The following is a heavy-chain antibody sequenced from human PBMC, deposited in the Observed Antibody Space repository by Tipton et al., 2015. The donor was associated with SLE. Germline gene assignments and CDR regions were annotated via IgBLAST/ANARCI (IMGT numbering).Heavy chain of an antibody. CDR3: ARDQDGDQYYFDY. CDR1: GYSFTSYG. J-gene: IGHJ4*02. Sequence: QSGPEVKKPGASVKVSCKASGYSFTSYGITWVRQAPGQGLEWMGWISVYNGDTIYGQKFQGRVTMTTDTSTNTAYMELRSLRSDDTAVYYCARDQDGDQYYFDYWGQGTLVTVSS. D-gene: IGHD4-17*01. V-gene: IGHV1-18*04. CDR2: ISVYNGDT.